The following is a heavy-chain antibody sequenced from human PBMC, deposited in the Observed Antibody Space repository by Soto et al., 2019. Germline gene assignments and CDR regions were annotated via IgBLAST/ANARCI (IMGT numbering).Heavy chain of an antibody. CDR3: ARDKSRGVVDY. V-gene: IGHV3-30-3*01. J-gene: IGHJ4*02. CDR2: ISYDGSNK. Sequence: GESLKISCAASGFTFSSYAMHWVRQAPGKGLEWVAVISYDGSNKYYADSVKGRFTISRDNSKNTLYLQMNSLRAEDTAVYYCARDKSRGVVDYWGQGTLVTVSS. CDR1: GFTFSSYA. D-gene: IGHD2-2*01.